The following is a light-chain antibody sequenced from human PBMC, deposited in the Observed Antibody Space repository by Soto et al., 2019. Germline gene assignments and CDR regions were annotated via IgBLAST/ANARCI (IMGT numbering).Light chain of an antibody. V-gene: IGLV2-23*01. CDR2: EGS. Sequence: QSVLTQPASVSGSPGQSITISCTGTSSDVGSYNLVSWYQQHPGKAPKLMIYEGSKRPSGVSNRFSGSKSGNTASLTISGLQAEDEDDYYCCSYAGSSTYVFGTGPKFTVL. CDR3: CSYAGSSTYV. CDR1: SSDVGSYNL. J-gene: IGLJ1*01.